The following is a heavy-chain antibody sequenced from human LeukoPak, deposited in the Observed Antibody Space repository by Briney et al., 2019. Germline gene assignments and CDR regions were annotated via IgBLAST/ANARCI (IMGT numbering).Heavy chain of an antibody. D-gene: IGHD4-17*01. CDR2: ISGSSGST. J-gene: IGHJ4*02. Sequence: LSGGSLRLSCAASGFTFSSYAMSWVRQAPGKGLEWVSAISGSSGSTYYADSVKGRFTISRDNSKNTLYLQMNSLRAEDTAVYYCATGTVTTFDPVYWGQGTLVTVSS. CDR1: GFTFSSYA. CDR3: ATGTVTTFDPVY. V-gene: IGHV3-23*01.